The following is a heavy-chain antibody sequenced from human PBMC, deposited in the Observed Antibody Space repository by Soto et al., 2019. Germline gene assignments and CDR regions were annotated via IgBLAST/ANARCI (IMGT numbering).Heavy chain of an antibody. CDR2: INPNSGDT. CDR1: GYIFTGYY. Sequence: ASVRVSCKASGYIFTGYYMHWVRQAPGQGLEWMGWINPNSGDTNYTQKFQGWVTMTRDTSISTAYMELSRLRSDDTAVYYCATSRISIAVAGETEYYFDYWGQGTLVTVSS. J-gene: IGHJ4*02. V-gene: IGHV1-2*04. D-gene: IGHD6-19*01. CDR3: ATSRISIAVAGETEYYFDY.